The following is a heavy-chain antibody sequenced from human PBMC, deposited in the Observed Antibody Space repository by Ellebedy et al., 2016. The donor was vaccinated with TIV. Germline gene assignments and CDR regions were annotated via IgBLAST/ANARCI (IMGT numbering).Heavy chain of an antibody. D-gene: IGHD3-22*01. J-gene: IGHJ5*02. Sequence: PGGSLRLSCAASGFDVSSYFMSWVRLAPGKGLEWVSIVYKDGGTNYTDSVMGRFTVSRDTSENTLYLQMDSLRAEDTAVYYCARDPAGGGGYGDNWFDAWGQGTLVTVSS. V-gene: IGHV3-66*01. CDR1: GFDVSSYF. CDR3: ARDPAGGGGYGDNWFDA. CDR2: VYKDGGT.